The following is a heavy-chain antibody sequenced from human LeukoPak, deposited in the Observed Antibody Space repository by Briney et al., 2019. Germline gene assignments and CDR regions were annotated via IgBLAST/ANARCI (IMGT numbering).Heavy chain of an antibody. J-gene: IGHJ5*02. D-gene: IGHD5-24*01. CDR1: GFTFSSYA. Sequence: GGSLRLSCAASGFTFSSYAMSWVRQAPGKGLEWVSAISGSGGSTYYADSAKGRFTISADKSISTAYLQWSSLKASDTAMYYCARTGWGMATMGEWFDPWGQGTLVTVSS. V-gene: IGHV3-23*01. CDR3: ARTGWGMATMGEWFDP. CDR2: ISGSGGST.